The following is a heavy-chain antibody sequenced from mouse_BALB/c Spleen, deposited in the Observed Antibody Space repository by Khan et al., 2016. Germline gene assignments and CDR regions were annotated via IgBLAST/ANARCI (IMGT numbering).Heavy chain of an antibody. CDR2: ISYSGST. D-gene: IGHD1-1*01. Sequence: EVQLQESGPGLVKPSQSLSLTCTVTGYSITSDYAWNWIRQFPGNKLEWMGYISYSGSTSYNPSLKSRISITRDTSKNQFFLQLNSVTTEDTATYYCATTVVAPRFAYWCQGTLVTVSA. V-gene: IGHV3-2*02. CDR1: GYSITSDYA. J-gene: IGHJ3*01. CDR3: ATTVVAPRFAY.